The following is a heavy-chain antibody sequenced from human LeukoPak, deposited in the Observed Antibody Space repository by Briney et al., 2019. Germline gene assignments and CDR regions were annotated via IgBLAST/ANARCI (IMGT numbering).Heavy chain of an antibody. Sequence: RASVKVSCKASGYTFTGYYMHWVRQAPGQGLEWMGWINPNSGGTNYAQKFQGRVTMTRDTSISTAYMELSRLRSEDTAVYYCARRRITIFGVVYYGMDVWGQGTTVTVSS. V-gene: IGHV1-2*02. CDR1: GYTFTGYY. CDR2: INPNSGGT. D-gene: IGHD3-3*01. CDR3: ARRRITIFGVVYYGMDV. J-gene: IGHJ6*02.